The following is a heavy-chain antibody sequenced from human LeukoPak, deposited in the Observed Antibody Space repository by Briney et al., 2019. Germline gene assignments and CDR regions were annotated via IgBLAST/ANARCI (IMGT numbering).Heavy chain of an antibody. CDR2: ISGSGGST. V-gene: IGHV3-23*01. J-gene: IGHJ5*02. CDR3: AKDPSGSYYFWFDP. Sequence: GGSLRLSCAVSGFNFDDYAMHWVRQAPGKGLERVSAISGSGGSTYYADSVKGRFTISRDNSKNTLYLQMNSLRAEDTAVYYCAKDPSGSYYFWFDPWGQGTLVTVSS. D-gene: IGHD1-26*01. CDR1: GFNFDDYA.